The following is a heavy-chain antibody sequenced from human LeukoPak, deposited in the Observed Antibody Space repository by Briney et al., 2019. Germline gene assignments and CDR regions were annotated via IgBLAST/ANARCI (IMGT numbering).Heavy chain of an antibody. V-gene: IGHV1-2*02. J-gene: IGHJ5*02. CDR1: GYTFTGYY. D-gene: IGHD3-3*01. CDR2: INPNSGGT. CDR3: ARDFYYRYYDFWSGYYSP. Sequence: ASVKVSCKASGYTFTGYYMHWVRQAPGQGLEWMGWINPNSGGTNYAQKFQGRVTMTRDTSTSTAYMELRSLRSDDTAVYYCARDFYYRYYDFWSGYYSPWGQGTLVTVSS.